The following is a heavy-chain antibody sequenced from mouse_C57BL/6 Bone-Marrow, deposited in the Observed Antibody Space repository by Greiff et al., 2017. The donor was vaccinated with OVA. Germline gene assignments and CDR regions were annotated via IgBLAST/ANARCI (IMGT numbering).Heavy chain of an antibody. V-gene: IGHV1-19*01. CDR2: INPYNGGT. J-gene: IGHJ2*01. CDR1: GYTFTDYY. Sequence: EVQLVESGPVLVKPGASVKMSCKASGYTFTDYYMNWVKQSHGQSLEWIGVINPYNGGTSYNQKFKGKATLTVDKSSSTAYMELNSLTSEDSAVYYCARFYYDYPYYFDYWGQGTTLTVSS. D-gene: IGHD2-4*01. CDR3: ARFYYDYPYYFDY.